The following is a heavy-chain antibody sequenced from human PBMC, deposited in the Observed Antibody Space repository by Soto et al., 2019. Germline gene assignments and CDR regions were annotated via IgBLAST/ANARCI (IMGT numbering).Heavy chain of an antibody. D-gene: IGHD1-26*01. CDR2: IYYSGGT. V-gene: IGHV4-39*01. CDR1: GGSISSSSYY. CDR3: ARPSGSYLYYFDY. J-gene: IGHJ4*02. Sequence: QLQLQESGPGLVKPSETLSLTCTVSGGSISSSSYYWGWIRQPPGKGLEWIGSIYYSGGTYYNPSLKRLITIAVDKSKNQFSLKLRSVTSADTAVYYCARPSGSYLYYFDYWGQGTLVTVSS.